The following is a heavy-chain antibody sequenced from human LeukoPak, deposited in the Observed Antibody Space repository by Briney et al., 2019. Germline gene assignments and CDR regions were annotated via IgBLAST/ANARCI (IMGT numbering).Heavy chain of an antibody. CDR3: AKAGHYGSGSYYSDY. J-gene: IGHJ4*02. CDR2: ISGSGGGT. D-gene: IGHD3-10*01. Sequence: GGSLRLSCAASGFTFSSYAMSWVRQAPGKGLEWVSAISGSGGGTYYADSVKGRFTISRDNSKNTLYLQMSSLRAGDTAVYYCAKAGHYGSGSYYSDYWGRGTLVTVSP. CDR1: GFTFSSYA. V-gene: IGHV3-23*01.